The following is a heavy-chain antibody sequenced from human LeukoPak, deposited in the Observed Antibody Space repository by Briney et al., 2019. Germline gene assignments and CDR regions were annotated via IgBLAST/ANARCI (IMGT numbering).Heavy chain of an antibody. D-gene: IGHD3-22*01. J-gene: IGHJ4*02. Sequence: GESLRFSCEALGFGFSAFAMTGVRQAPGRGLECVSVFLGVGTATAYADSVKGRFTISRDNSKSTLYLQMNSLRAEDTAVYSCAKGTLGTCSGSTCYPFDYWGQGTLVTVSS. V-gene: IGHV3-23*03. CDR1: GFGFSAFA. CDR2: FLGVGTAT. CDR3: AKGTLGTCSGSTCYPFDY.